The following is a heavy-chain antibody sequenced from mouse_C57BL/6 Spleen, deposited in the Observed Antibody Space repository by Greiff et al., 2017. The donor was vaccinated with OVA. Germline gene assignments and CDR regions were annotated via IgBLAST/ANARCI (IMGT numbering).Heavy chain of an antibody. Sequence: VKLVESGPGLVAPSQSLSITCTVSGFSLTSYGVSWVRQPPGKGLEWLGVIWGDGSTNYHSALISRLSISKDNSKSQVFLKLNSLQTDDTATYYCAITMMVTKDYAMDYWGQGTSVTVSS. J-gene: IGHJ4*01. CDR3: AITMMVTKDYAMDY. D-gene: IGHD2-3*01. V-gene: IGHV2-3*01. CDR1: GFSLTSYG. CDR2: IWGDGST.